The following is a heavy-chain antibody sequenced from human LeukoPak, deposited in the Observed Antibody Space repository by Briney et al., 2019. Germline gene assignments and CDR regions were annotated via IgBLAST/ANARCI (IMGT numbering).Heavy chain of an antibody. D-gene: IGHD1-26*01. V-gene: IGHV3-30*02. CDR2: IRYDGSNK. CDR1: GFTFSSYG. J-gene: IGHJ4*02. CDR3: ARGLVGASYYFDY. Sequence: HPGGSLRLSCAASGFTFSSYGMHWVRQAPGKGLEWVAFIRYDGSNKYYADSVKGRFTISRDNSKNTLYLQMNSLRAEDTAVYYCARGLVGASYYFDYWGQGTLVTVSS.